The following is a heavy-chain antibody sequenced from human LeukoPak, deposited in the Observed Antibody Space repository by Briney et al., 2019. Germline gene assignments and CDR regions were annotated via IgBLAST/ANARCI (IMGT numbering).Heavy chain of an antibody. V-gene: IGHV4-34*01. J-gene: IGHJ4*02. CDR2: INHSGST. CDR3: ARESGYFDY. Sequence: PSETLSLTCAVYGGSFSGYYWSWIRQPPGKGLEWIGEINHSGSTDYNPSLKSRVTISVDTSKNQFSLKLSSVTAADTAVYYCARESGYFDYWVLGTLVTVSS. D-gene: IGHD3-10*01. CDR1: GGSFSGYY.